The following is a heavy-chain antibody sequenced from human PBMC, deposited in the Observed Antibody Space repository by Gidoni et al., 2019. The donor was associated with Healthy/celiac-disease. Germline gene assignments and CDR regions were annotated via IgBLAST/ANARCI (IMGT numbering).Heavy chain of an antibody. Sequence: QLQLQESGPGLVKPSETLSLTCTVSGGPISSSSYYWGWIRQPPGKGLEWIGSIYYSGSTYYNPSLKSRVTISVDTSKNQFSLKLSSVTAADTAVYYCAISPHCSGGSCYSGWFDPWGQGTLVTVSS. J-gene: IGHJ5*02. CDR2: IYYSGST. CDR3: AISPHCSGGSCYSGWFDP. CDR1: GGPISSSSYY. V-gene: IGHV4-39*01. D-gene: IGHD2-15*01.